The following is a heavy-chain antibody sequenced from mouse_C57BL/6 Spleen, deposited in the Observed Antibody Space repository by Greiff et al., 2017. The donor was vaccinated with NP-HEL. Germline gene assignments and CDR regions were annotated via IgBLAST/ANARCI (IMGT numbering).Heavy chain of an antibody. CDR1: GYAFSSSW. D-gene: IGHD4-1*01. J-gene: IGHJ3*01. CDR2: IYPGDGDT. Sequence: QVQLQQSGPELVKPGASVKISCKASGYAFSSSWMNWVKQRPGKGLEWIGRIYPGDGDTNYNGKFKGKATLTADKSSSTAYMQLSSLTSEDSAVYCCPRELELGLFAYWGQGTLVTVSA. V-gene: IGHV1-82*01. CDR3: PRELELGLFAY.